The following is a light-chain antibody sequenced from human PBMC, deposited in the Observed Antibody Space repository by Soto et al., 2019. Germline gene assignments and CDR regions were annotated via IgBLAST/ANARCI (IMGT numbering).Light chain of an antibody. Sequence: ENVLTQSPGTLSLSPGETASLSCRASRGVGTSYLAWYQQKPSQAPRLLLYGTSNRATGIPDRFSGSGSGTDFTLTISGLEHEDVAVYFCQQYGRSPLFGQGTKLEIK. J-gene: IGKJ2*01. CDR1: RGVGTSY. CDR3: QQYGRSPL. CDR2: GTS. V-gene: IGKV3-20*01.